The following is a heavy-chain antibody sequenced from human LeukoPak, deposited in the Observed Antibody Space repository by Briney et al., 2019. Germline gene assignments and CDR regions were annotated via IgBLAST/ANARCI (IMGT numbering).Heavy chain of an antibody. CDR1: GGSFSGYY. CDR3: ASNRYDYVWGSYHPWYFDY. CDR2: ISHSGST. J-gene: IGHJ4*02. Sequence: SETLSLTCAVYGGSFSGYYWSWIRQPPGKGLEWIGEISHSGSTNYNPSLKSRVTISVDTSKNQLSLKLSSVTAADTAVYYCASNRYDYVWGSYHPWYFDYWGQGTLVTVSS. V-gene: IGHV4-34*01. D-gene: IGHD3-16*02.